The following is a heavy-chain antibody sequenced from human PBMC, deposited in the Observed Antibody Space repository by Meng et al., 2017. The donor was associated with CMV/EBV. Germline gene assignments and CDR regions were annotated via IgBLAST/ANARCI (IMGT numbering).Heavy chain of an antibody. D-gene: IGHD2-2*01. CDR2: IRYDGSNK. J-gene: IGHJ3*02. CDR3: AKVEGYCSSTSCAIDAFDI. V-gene: IGHV3-30*02. CDR1: GFTFSSYG. Sequence: GESLKISCAASGFTFSSYGMHWVRQAPGKGLEWVAFIRYDGSNKYYADSVKGRFTSSRDNSKNTLYLQMNSLRAEDTAVYYCAKVEGYCSSTSCAIDAFDIWGQGTMVTVSS.